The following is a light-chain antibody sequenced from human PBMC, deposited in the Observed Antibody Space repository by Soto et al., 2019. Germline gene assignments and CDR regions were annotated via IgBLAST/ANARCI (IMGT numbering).Light chain of an antibody. J-gene: IGKJ4*01. Sequence: DIQMTQSPSSVSASVGDRVTITCRASQDITRWLAWYQQKPGKAPKLLIYATSSLQSGVPSRFSGSGSGTDFTLTISSLQPADFATYYCQQANSFPHTLGGGTRVEIK. V-gene: IGKV1-12*01. CDR3: QQANSFPHT. CDR2: ATS. CDR1: QDITRW.